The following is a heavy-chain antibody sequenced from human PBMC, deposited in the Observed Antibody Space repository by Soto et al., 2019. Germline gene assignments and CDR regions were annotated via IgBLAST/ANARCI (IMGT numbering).Heavy chain of an antibody. Sequence: GGSLRLSCAASGFTFSSYAMHWVRQAPGKGLEWVAVISYDGSNKYYADSVKGRFTISRDNSKNTLYLQMNSLRAEDTAVYYCARVAESVLRYFDWLLYHSPLDYWGQGT. CDR2: ISYDGSNK. CDR1: GFTFSSYA. J-gene: IGHJ4*02. CDR3: ARVAESVLRYFDWLLYHSPLDY. V-gene: IGHV3-30-3*01. D-gene: IGHD3-9*01.